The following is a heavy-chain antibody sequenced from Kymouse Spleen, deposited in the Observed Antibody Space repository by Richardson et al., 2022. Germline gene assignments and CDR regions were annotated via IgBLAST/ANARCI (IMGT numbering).Heavy chain of an antibody. V-gene: IGHV4-4*02. CDR1: GGSISSSNW. D-gene: IGHD6-13*01. Sequence: QVQLQESGPGLVKPSGTLSLTCAVSGGSISSSNWWSWVRQPPGKGLEWIGEIYHSGSTNYNPSLKSRVTISVDKSKNQFSLKLSSVTAADTAVYYCARDQDSSSWSVYYYYYGMDVWGQGTTVTVSS. CDR3: ARDQDSSSWSVYYYYYGMDV. J-gene: IGHJ6*02. CDR2: IYHSGST.